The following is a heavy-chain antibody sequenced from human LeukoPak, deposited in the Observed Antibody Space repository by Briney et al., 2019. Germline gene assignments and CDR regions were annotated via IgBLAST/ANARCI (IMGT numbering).Heavy chain of an antibody. D-gene: IGHD2-15*01. CDR3: ARDSRYSLDY. V-gene: IGHV3-7*04. CDR2: MEQDGSEK. J-gene: IGHJ4*02. CDR1: GFTFGSYW. Sequence: GGSLRLSCAASGFTFGSYWMTWVRQAAGKGPEWVANMEQDGSEKHYVDSVKGRFTISRDNAKNSLYLQMSSLRAEDTAVYYCARDSRYSLDYWGQGTLVTVSS.